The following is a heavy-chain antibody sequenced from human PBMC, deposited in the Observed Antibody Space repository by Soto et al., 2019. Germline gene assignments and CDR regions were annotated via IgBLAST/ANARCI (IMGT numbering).Heavy chain of an antibody. D-gene: IGHD2-15*01. V-gene: IGHV3-30*18. CDR1: XFTFSSYG. J-gene: IGHJ3*02. Sequence: GSLRLSCAASXFTFSSYGMHWVRQAPGKGLEWVAVISYDGSNKYYADSVKGRFTISRDNSKNTLYLQMNSLRAEDTAVYYCAKDIVVVVAATGGDAFDIWGQGTMVTVSS. CDR3: AKDIVVVVAATGGDAFDI. CDR2: ISYDGSNK.